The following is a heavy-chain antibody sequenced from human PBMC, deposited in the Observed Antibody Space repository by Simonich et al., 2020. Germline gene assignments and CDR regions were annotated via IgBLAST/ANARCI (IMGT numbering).Heavy chain of an antibody. Sequence: EVQLVESGGGLVQPGGSLRLSGAASGFTFSSYWLSWVRQAPGRGLEWVANINQDGSEIYCVDSVKGRFTISRYNANNSLYLQMNSLRAEDTAVYYCAREYSSSSDPYWYFDLWGRGTLVTVSS. CDR3: AREYSSSSDPYWYFDL. V-gene: IGHV3-7*01. CDR1: GFTFSSYW. D-gene: IGHD6-6*01. CDR2: INQDGSEI. J-gene: IGHJ2*01.